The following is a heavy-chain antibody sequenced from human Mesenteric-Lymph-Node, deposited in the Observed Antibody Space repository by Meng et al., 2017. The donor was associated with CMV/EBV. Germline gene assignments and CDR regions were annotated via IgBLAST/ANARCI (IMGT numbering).Heavy chain of an antibody. CDR2: IYSGGST. D-gene: IGHD3-3*01. Sequence: GGSLRLSCAASGFTVSSNYMSWVRQAPGKGLEWVSVIYSGGSTYYADSVKGRFTISRDKSRNMVLLEMNSLGAEDTAMYYCARVVDFWSGRHFDYWGQGTPVTVSS. CDR1: GFTVSSNY. CDR3: ARVVDFWSGRHFDY. V-gene: IGHV3-53*01. J-gene: IGHJ4*02.